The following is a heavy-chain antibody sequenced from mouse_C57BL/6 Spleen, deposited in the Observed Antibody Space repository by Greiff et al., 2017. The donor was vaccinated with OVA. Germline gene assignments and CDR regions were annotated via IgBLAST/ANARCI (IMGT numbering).Heavy chain of an antibody. Sequence: QVQLQQSGAELAKPGASVKLSCKASGYTFTSYWMHWVKQRPGQGLEWIGYINPSSGYTKYNQKFKDKATLTADKSSSTAYMQLSSLTYEDSAVYNCARRSTTVVSYWYFDVWGTGTTVTVSS. D-gene: IGHD1-1*01. CDR3: ARRSTTVVSYWYFDV. V-gene: IGHV1-7*01. CDR2: INPSSGYT. J-gene: IGHJ1*03. CDR1: GYTFTSYW.